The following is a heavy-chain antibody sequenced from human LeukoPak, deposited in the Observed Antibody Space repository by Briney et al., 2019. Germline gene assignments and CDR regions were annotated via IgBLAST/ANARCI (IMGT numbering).Heavy chain of an antibody. D-gene: IGHD3-22*01. V-gene: IGHV1-18*01. CDR3: ARVPMIVVVLPPAYYYSGTNV. CDR1: GYTFTSHG. J-gene: IGHJ6*01. Sequence: GASVKVSCKASGYTFTSHGISWVRQAPGPGLEGMGWICAYKGNINYAQTLQVRVTMSTYTSTSTAYMELRSLTSDDTGVYHCARVPMIVVVLPPAYYYSGTNVWGQGTTVTVSS. CDR2: ICAYKGNI.